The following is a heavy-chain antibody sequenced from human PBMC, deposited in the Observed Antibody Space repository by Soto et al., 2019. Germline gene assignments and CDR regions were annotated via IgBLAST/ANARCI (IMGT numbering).Heavy chain of an antibody. CDR2: ISSSSYI. CDR1: GFTFSSYS. J-gene: IGHJ4*02. Sequence: EVQLVESGGGLVKPGGSLRLSCAASGFTFSSYSMNWVRQAPGKGLEWVSSISSSSYIYYADSVKGRFTISRDNAKNSLYLQMNSLRAEDTAVYYCARAPAASSGYYPYYFDYWGQGTLVTVSS. CDR3: ARAPAASSGYYPYYFDY. D-gene: IGHD3-22*01. V-gene: IGHV3-21*01.